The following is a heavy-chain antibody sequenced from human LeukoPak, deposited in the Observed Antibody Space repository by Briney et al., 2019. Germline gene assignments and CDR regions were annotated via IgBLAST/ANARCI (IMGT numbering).Heavy chain of an antibody. D-gene: IGHD3-3*01. CDR2: FSGYNGNT. Sequence: ASVKVSCKASGYTFTSYGISWVRQAPGHGLEWMGWFSGYNGNTNYAQKFQGRVTMTTDASTSTAYMELRSLRSDDTAVYYCARSTITPIFGVDRGVFDIWGQGTMVTVSS. J-gene: IGHJ3*02. CDR1: GYTFTSYG. CDR3: ARSTITPIFGVDRGVFDI. V-gene: IGHV1-18*01.